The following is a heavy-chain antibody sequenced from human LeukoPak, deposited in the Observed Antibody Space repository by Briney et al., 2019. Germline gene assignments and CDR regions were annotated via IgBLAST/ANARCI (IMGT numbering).Heavy chain of an antibody. CDR3: SPGPGIAAAGETPFDY. J-gene: IGHJ4*02. CDR2: ISYDGSNK. D-gene: IGHD6-13*01. Sequence: GRSLRLSCAASGFTFSSYAMHWVRQAPGKGLEWVAVISYDGSNKYYADSVKGRFTISRDNSKNTLYLQMNSLRAEDTAVYYCSPGPGIAAAGETPFDYWGQGTLVTVSS. CDR1: GFTFSSYA. V-gene: IGHV3-30-3*01.